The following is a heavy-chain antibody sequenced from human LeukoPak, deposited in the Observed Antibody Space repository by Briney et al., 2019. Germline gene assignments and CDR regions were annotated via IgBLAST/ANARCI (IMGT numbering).Heavy chain of an antibody. CDR1: GFMFDDYA. CDR2: IRNDGSNK. J-gene: IGHJ4*02. D-gene: IGHD3-10*01. V-gene: IGHV3-30*02. Sequence: GGSLRLSCAASGFMFDDYAMHWVRQAPGKGLEWVAFIRNDGSNKYYADSVKGRFTISRDNSKNTLYLQMNSLRAEDTAVYYCAKVFHGSGTYYNFFDYWGQGTLVTASS. CDR3: AKVFHGSGTYYNFFDY.